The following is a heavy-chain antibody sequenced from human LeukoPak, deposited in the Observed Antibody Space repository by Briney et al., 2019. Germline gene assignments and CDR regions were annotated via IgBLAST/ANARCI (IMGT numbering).Heavy chain of an antibody. Sequence: ASVKVSCKASGYTFTDYYIHWVRQAPGQGLEWMGWINPNSGGTSYAKKFQGRLTMTRDTSISTAYMELKSLRSDDTAVYYCARGPPGVLRFLEWNSPLDCWGQGTLVTVSS. V-gene: IGHV1-2*02. CDR1: GYTFTDYY. J-gene: IGHJ4*02. CDR2: INPNSGGT. CDR3: ARGPPGVLRFLEWNSPLDC. D-gene: IGHD3-3*01.